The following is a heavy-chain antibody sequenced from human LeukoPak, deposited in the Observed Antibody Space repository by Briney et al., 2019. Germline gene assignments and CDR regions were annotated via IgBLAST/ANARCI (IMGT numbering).Heavy chain of an antibody. Sequence: GGSLRLSCAASGFTFSNAWMSWVRQATGKGLEWVGRIKSKTDGGTTDYAAPVKGRFTISRDDSKNTLYLQMNSLKTEDTAVYYCTSLVPAASFDYWGQGTLVTVSS. CDR1: GFTFSNAW. D-gene: IGHD2-2*01. J-gene: IGHJ4*02. CDR3: TSLVPAASFDY. CDR2: IKSKTDGGTT. V-gene: IGHV3-15*01.